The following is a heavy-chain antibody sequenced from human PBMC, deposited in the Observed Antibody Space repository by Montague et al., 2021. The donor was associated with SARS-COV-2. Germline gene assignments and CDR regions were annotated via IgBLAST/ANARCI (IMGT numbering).Heavy chain of an antibody. V-gene: IGHV4-39*01. CDR3: ARQLPSYCATNKCYPYYFDV. CDR2: ISYTGST. CDR1: GGSISSTDYY. D-gene: IGHD2-8*01. Sequence: SETLSLTCTVSGGSISSTDYYWGWIRQSPGKGLEWIGSISYTGSTYYNLSLRSRVSISMDTSKNHFSLSLSSVTVADTAVYFCARQLPSYCATNKCYPYYFDVWGQGTLVTVSS. J-gene: IGHJ4*02.